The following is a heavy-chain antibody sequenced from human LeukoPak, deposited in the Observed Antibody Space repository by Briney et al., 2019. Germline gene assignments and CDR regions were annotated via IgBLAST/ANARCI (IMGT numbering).Heavy chain of an antibody. CDR2: IYYSGST. CDR1: GGSISSYY. V-gene: IGHV4-59*01. Sequence: SETLSLTCTVSGGSISSYYWSWIRQPPGKGLEWTGYIYYSGSTNYNPSLKSRVTISVDTSKNQFSLKLSSVTAADTAVYYCARDWVTMVRGVPLNYMDVWGKGTTVTISS. J-gene: IGHJ6*03. CDR3: ARDWVTMVRGVPLNYMDV. D-gene: IGHD3-10*01.